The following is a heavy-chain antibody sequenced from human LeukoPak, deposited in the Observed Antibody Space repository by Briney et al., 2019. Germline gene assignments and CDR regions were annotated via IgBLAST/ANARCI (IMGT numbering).Heavy chain of an antibody. CDR2: ISSSGST. J-gene: IGHJ3*02. CDR1: GDSISSGDYY. V-gene: IGHV4-61*02. Sequence: PSETLSLTCTVSGDSISSGDYYWSWIRQPAGKGLEWIGRISSSGSTNYNPSLKSRVTISVDTSKNQFSLKLSSVTAADTAVYYCARGGFGEQPPGDAFDIWDQGTMVTVSS. CDR3: ARGGFGEQPPGDAFDI. D-gene: IGHD3-10*01.